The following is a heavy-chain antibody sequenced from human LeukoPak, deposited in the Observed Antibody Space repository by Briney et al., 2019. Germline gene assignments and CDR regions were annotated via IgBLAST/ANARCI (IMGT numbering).Heavy chain of an antibody. CDR1: GGSISSYY. J-gene: IGHJ3*02. CDR2: IYYSGST. Sequence: SETLSLTCTVSGGSISSYYWSWIRQPPGKGLEWIGYIYYSGSTNYNPSLKSRVTVSVDTSKNQFSLKPSSVTAADTAVYYCARARTYYYDMGAFDIWGQGTMVTVSS. CDR3: ARARTYYYDMGAFDI. D-gene: IGHD3-22*01. V-gene: IGHV4-59*01.